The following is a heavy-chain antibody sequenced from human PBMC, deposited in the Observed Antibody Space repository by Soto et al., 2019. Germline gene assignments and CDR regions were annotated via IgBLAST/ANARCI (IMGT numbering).Heavy chain of an antibody. V-gene: IGHV2-5*02. CDR3: AHRVLRTVFGLVTTTAIYFDF. D-gene: IGHD3-3*01. J-gene: IGHJ4*02. CDR2: IYWDDDK. CDR1: GFSLTTSGVG. Sequence: QITLNESGPTVVRPTETLTLTCRFSGFSLTTSGVGVCWIRQSPGKAPEWLALIYWDDDKRYSASLKSRLTITKDTSNNQVVLTVSDLDPTDTATYYCAHRVLRTVFGLVTTTAIYFDFWGQGTPVAVSS.